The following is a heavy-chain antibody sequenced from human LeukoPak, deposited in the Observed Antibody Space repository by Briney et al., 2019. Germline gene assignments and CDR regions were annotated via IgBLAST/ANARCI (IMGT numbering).Heavy chain of an antibody. V-gene: IGHV1-18*01. D-gene: IGHD1-1*01. J-gene: IGHJ4*02. Sequence: ASVKVSCKASGYTFTNYGISWVRQAPGQGLEWMGWISGQNGNTKYTQRFQGRVTMTKDTSTRTAYMEMRSLRSDDTAVYYCARDRPGFGTIESPEYWGQGTLVTVS. CDR2: ISGQNGNT. CDR1: GYTFTNYG. CDR3: ARDRPGFGTIESPEY.